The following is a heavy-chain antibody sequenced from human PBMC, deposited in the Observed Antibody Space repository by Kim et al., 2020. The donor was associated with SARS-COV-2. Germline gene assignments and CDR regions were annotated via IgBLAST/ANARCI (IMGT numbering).Heavy chain of an antibody. D-gene: IGHD3-22*01. CDR3: AKGIVVAMRGYYYGMDV. Sequence: VKGRFTISRDNSKNTLYLQMNSLRVEDTAVYYCAKGIVVAMRGYYYGMDVWGQGSTVTVSS. J-gene: IGHJ6*02. V-gene: IGHV3-30*02.